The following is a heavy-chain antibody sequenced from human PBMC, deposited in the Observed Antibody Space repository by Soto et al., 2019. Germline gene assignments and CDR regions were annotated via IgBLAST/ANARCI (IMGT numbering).Heavy chain of an antibody. D-gene: IGHD6-19*01. CDR2: IFQSGST. CDR1: GGTIMSPDC. V-gene: IGHV4-4*02. J-gene: IGHJ5*02. CDR3: ARGRGRYSSGWSWFDP. Sequence: SETLSLTCGVSGGTIMSPDCLTWLRQPPGKGLEWIGEIFQSGSTNYTPSLESRVTISVDKSKNQFSLTLTSVTAADTAVYFCARGRGRYSSGWSWFDPWGQGILVTVSS.